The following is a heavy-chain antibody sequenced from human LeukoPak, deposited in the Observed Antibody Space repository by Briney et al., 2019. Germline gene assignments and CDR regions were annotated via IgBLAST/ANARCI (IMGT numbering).Heavy chain of an antibody. CDR1: GYTFTSYG. J-gene: IGHJ4*02. Sequence: ASVKVSCKASGYTFTSYGISWVRQAPGQGLEWMGWISANNGNTNSAQKFQGRVPMTTDTSTSTAYMELRSLRSDDTAVYYCARDFFHGHCAGLSCFLLDYWGQGSLVTVSS. CDR3: ARDFFHGHCAGLSCFLLDY. D-gene: IGHD2-15*01. V-gene: IGHV1-18*01. CDR2: ISANNGNT.